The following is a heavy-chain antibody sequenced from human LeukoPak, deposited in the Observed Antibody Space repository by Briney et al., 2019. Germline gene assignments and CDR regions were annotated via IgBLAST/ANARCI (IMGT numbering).Heavy chain of an antibody. D-gene: IGHD3-22*01. CDR3: ARLLDNDISGDPDTFDV. V-gene: IGHV4-59*11. CDR1: GGSLSGHY. CDR2: VSYTGRT. J-gene: IGHJ3*01. Sequence: PSETLSLTCTVSGGSLSGHYGSWIRQPPGKRLEWIGYVSYTGRTKYNPSLQSRVTISIDTSKRQFSLKLTPVTSADTAVYSCARLLDNDISGDPDTFDVWGQGTTVIVSS.